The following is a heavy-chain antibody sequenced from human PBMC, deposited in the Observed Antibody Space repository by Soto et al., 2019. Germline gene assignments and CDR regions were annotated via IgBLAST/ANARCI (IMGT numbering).Heavy chain of an antibody. V-gene: IGHV3-11*01. CDR3: ARDVDADFRTDFDY. CDR1: GFTFRDSY. J-gene: IGHJ4*02. Sequence: GGSLRLSCAASGFTFRDSYIHWIRRAPGKGLEWISYISGNGEIIQYAASARGRFTISRDNAENSVYLEMDSLRAEDTALYYCARDVDADFRTDFDYWGRGTLVTVSS. D-gene: IGHD4-17*01. CDR2: ISGNGEII.